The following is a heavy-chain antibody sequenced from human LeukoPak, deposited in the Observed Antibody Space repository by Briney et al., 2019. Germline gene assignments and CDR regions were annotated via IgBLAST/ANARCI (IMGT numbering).Heavy chain of an antibody. V-gene: IGHV4-59*01. D-gene: IGHD4-17*01. J-gene: IGHJ4*02. CDR3: ARDDYGDFFFDS. CDR1: GDSFRGYY. CDR2: IYYSGST. Sequence: SETLSLTCTVSGDSFRGYYWSWIRQPPGKGLEWIGYIYYSGSTNYNPSLKSRVTISVDMSKNQFSLRLSSVTAADTAVYYCARDDYGDFFFDSWGQGTLVTVSS.